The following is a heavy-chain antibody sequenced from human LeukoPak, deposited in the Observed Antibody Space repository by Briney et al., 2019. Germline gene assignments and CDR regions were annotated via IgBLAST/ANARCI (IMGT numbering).Heavy chain of an antibody. CDR2: ISSSGSTI. CDR1: GFTFSDYY. V-gene: IGHV3-11*04. Sequence: KPGGSLRLSCAASGFTFSDYYMSWIRQAPGKGLEWVSYISSSGSTIYYADSVKGRFTISRDNSKNTLYLQMNSLRAEDTAVYYCARDGSFHIAAAGGGFYYYYYMDVWGKGTTVTVSS. CDR3: ARDGSFHIAAAGGGFYYYYYMDV. J-gene: IGHJ6*03. D-gene: IGHD6-13*01.